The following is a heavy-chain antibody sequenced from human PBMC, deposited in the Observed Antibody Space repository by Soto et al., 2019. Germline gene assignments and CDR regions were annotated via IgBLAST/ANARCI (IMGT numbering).Heavy chain of an antibody. CDR1: GSTFNTDA. CDR2: ISSDSSTI. J-gene: IGHJ5*02. CDR3: VRDNPVLRS. V-gene: IGHV3-48*01. Sequence: EVQLVESGGGLVEPGGSLRLSCAASGSTFNTDAMHWVRQAPGKGPEWLSYISSDSSTIFYGDSVKGRISISRDNAKRSLYLQINSLRAEDTAVYYCVRDNPVLRSWGQGTLVTVSS.